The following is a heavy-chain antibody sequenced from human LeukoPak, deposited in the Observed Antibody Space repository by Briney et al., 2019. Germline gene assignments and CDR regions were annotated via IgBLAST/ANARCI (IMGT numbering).Heavy chain of an antibody. V-gene: IGHV1-2*02. CDR1: GYTFTDYY. CDR2: INPNSGGT. CDR3: ARANALYCSSTSCLFDY. Sequence: ASVKVSCKASGYTFTDYYIHWVRQAPGQGLEWMAWINPNSGGTYYAQNFHDRITLTRDTSISTAYMELSRLRSDDTAIYYCARANALYCSSTSCLFDYWGQGTLITVSS. J-gene: IGHJ4*02. D-gene: IGHD2-2*01.